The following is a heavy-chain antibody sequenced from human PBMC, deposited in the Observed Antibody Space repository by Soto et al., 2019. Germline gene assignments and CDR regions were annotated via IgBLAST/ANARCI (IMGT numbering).Heavy chain of an antibody. Sequence: PGGSLRLSCAASGFSFSSYGMHWVRQAPGKGLEWVAMISYDGTDEYYADSVKGRFTISRDNSKNAVYLQMNSLRAEDTAVYYCANRPSQWGQGTMVTVSS. CDR2: ISYDGTDE. V-gene: IGHV3-30*18. CDR3: ANRPSQ. J-gene: IGHJ3*01. CDR1: GFSFSSYG.